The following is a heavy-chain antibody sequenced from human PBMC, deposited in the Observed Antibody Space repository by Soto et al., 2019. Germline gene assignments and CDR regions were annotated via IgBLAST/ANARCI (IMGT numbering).Heavy chain of an antibody. CDR2: ISGSGGST. CDR1: GFTFSSYA. V-gene: IGHV3-23*01. D-gene: IGHD6-13*01. Sequence: GGSLRLSCAASGFTFSSYAMSWVRQAPGKGLEWVSAISGSGGSTYYADSVKGRFTISRDNSKNTLYLQMNSLRAEDTAVYYCAKTQRPGIAAAGTPLSYYMDVWGKGTTVTVSS. CDR3: AKTQRPGIAAAGTPLSYYMDV. J-gene: IGHJ6*03.